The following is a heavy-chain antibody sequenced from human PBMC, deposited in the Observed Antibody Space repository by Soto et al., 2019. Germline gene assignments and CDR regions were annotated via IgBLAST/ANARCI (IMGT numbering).Heavy chain of an antibody. Sequence: LSLTCAVSGGTISSGGYSWSWIRQPPGKGLEWIGYIYHSGSTYYNPSLKSRVTISVDRSKNQFSLKLSSVTAADTAVYYCARDRDPGTSVDYWGQGTLVTVSS. CDR3: ARDRDPGTSVDY. D-gene: IGHD1-7*01. V-gene: IGHV4-30-2*01. CDR1: GGTISSGGYS. CDR2: IYHSGST. J-gene: IGHJ4*02.